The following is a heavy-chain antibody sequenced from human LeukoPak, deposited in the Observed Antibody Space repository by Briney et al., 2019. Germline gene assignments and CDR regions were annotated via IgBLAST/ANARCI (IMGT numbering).Heavy chain of an antibody. D-gene: IGHD5-18*01. Sequence: SETLSLTCTVSGGSISSSSYYWGWIRQPPGKGLEWIGSIYYSGSTYYNPSLKSRVTISVDTSKNQFSLKLSSVTAADRAGYHCARRRGIQLWPHPPAFDYWGQETLVTVSS. CDR1: GGSISSSSYY. J-gene: IGHJ4*02. V-gene: IGHV4-39*01. CDR2: IYYSGST. CDR3: ARRRGIQLWPHPPAFDY.